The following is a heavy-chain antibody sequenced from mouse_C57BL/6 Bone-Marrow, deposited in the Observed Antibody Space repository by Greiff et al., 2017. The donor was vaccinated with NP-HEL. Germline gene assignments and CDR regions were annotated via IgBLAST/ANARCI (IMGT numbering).Heavy chain of an antibody. CDR3: ARDLLGTTVPMDY. Sequence: ESGPGLVKPSQSLSLTCSVTGYSITSGYYWNWIRQFPGNKLEWMGYISYDGSNNYNPSLKNRISITRDTSKNQFFLKLNSVTTEDTATYYCARDLLGTTVPMDYWGQGTSVTVSS. J-gene: IGHJ4*01. D-gene: IGHD1-1*01. CDR1: GYSITSGYY. V-gene: IGHV3-6*01. CDR2: ISYDGSN.